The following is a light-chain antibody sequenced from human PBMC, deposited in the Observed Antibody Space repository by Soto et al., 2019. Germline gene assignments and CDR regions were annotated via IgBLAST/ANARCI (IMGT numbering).Light chain of an antibody. J-gene: IGKJ2*01. V-gene: IGKV3-11*01. CDR1: QSVSSS. CDR3: QQRSNWPHT. CDR2: DAS. Sequence: ESVLTQSPATLSLSPGERATLSCRASQSVSSSLAWCQQKSGQAPRLLIYDASKRASGIPARFSGSGSGTDFTLTISSLEPEDFAVYYCQQRSNWPHTFGQGTKLEIK.